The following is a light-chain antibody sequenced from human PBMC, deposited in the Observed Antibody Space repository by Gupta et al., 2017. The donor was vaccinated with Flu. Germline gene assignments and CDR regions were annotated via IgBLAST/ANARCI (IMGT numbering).Light chain of an antibody. CDR3: QTWGTGLGV. V-gene: IGLV4-69*01. J-gene: IGLJ3*02. CDR1: SGHSSYA. CDR2: LNSDGSH. Sequence: QLLLTQSPSASASLAASVKLTCTLSSGHSSYAIAWHQQQPEKGPRYLMKLNSDGSHSKGDGIPDRFSGSSSGAERYLTISSLQSEDEADYYCQTWGTGLGVFGGGTKLTVL.